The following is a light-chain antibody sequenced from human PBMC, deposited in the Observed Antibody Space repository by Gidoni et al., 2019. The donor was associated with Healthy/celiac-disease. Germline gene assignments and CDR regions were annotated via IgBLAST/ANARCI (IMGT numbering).Light chain of an antibody. CDR3: QQYGSSPPVT. CDR2: GAS. V-gene: IGKV3-20*01. CDR1: QSVSSSY. Sequence: EIVLPPSPGTLSLSPGERATLSCRASQSVSSSYLAWYQQKPGQAPRLLIYGASSRATGIPDRFSGSGSGTDFTLTISRLEPEDFAVYYCQQYGSSPPVTFGGGTKVEIK. J-gene: IGKJ4*01.